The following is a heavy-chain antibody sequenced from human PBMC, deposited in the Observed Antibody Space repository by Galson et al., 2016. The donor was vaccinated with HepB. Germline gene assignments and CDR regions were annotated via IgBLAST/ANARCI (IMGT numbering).Heavy chain of an antibody. CDR2: INHSGST. CDR1: GGSFSGYY. CDR3: ARFTISGVVGIDS. V-gene: IGHV4-34*01. J-gene: IGHJ4*02. D-gene: IGHD3-3*01. Sequence: SETLSLTCAVYGGSFSGYYWSWIRQPPGKGLEWIREINHSGSTNFNPSLKSRVPMSVDTSKTQFSLKLTSVTAADTAVYYCARFTISGVVGIDSWGQGTLVTVSS.